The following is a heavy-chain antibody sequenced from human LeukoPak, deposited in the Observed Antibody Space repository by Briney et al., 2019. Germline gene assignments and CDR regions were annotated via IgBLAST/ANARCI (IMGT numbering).Heavy chain of an antibody. CDR3: ARAGIAARHHYFDY. CDR1: YC. D-gene: IGHD6-6*01. J-gene: IGHJ4*02. V-gene: IGHV4-34*01. CDR2: INHSGST. Sequence: YCWSWIRQPPGKGLEWIGEINHSGSTNYNPSLKSRVTISVDTSKNQFSLKLSSVTAADTAVYYCARAGIAARHHYFDYWGQGTLVTVSS.